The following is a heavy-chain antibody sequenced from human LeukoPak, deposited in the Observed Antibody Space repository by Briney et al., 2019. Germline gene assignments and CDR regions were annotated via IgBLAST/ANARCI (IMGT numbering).Heavy chain of an antibody. CDR2: IIPIFGTA. V-gene: IGHV1-69*01. CDR1: GGTFSSYA. Sequence: ASVNVSCTASGGTFSSYAISWVRQAPGQGLEWMGGIIPIFGTANYAQKFQGRVTITADESTSTAYMELSSLRSEDTAVYYCARDWWQQPPIIDWGQGTLVTVSS. D-gene: IGHD6-13*01. CDR3: ARDWWQQPPIID. J-gene: IGHJ4*02.